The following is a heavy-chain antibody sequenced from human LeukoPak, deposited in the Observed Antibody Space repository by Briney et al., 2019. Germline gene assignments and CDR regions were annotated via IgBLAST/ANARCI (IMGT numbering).Heavy chain of an antibody. Sequence: SETLSLTCAASGGSISSGGYFWSWIRQPPGKGLEWIGYIYHSGSTYYNPSLKSRVTISVDRSKNQFSLKLSSVTAAYTAVYYCAGGQNGDYTVDWFDPWGQGTLVTVSS. CDR1: GGSISSGGYF. V-gene: IGHV4-30-2*01. CDR2: IYHSGST. J-gene: IGHJ5*02. D-gene: IGHD4-17*01. CDR3: AGGQNGDYTVDWFDP.